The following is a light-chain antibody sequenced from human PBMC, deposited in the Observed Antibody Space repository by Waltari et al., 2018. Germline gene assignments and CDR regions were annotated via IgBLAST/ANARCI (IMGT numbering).Light chain of an antibody. V-gene: IGKV3-20*01. J-gene: IGKJ2*01. CDR2: GAS. Sequence: VLPQSPDTVSLSPGETATLSCRASQSQTKRYLAWYQQKAGQAPRLLIYGASSRAAGIPYRFSGSGSGTDFTLTISRLEPEDSAVYYCQQYGSSVLYTFGQGTKLEIK. CDR3: QQYGSSVLYT. CDR1: QSQTKRY.